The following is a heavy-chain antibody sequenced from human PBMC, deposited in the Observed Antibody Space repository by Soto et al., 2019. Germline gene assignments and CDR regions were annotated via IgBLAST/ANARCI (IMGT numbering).Heavy chain of an antibody. CDR3: ASAGVVAATHNWFDP. CDR2: INHSGST. J-gene: IGHJ5*02. V-gene: IGHV4-34*01. D-gene: IGHD2-15*01. CDR1: GGSISRYH. Sequence: SATRSLTWTVSGGSISRYHWSWIRQPPGKGLEWIGEINHSGSTNYNPSLKSRVTISVDTSKNQFSLKLSSVTAADTAVYYCASAGVVAATHNWFDPWGQGTLVTVSS.